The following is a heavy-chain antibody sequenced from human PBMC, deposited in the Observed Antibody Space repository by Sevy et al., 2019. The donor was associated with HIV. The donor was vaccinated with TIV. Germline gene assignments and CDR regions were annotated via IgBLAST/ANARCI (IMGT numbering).Heavy chain of an antibody. J-gene: IGHJ4*02. V-gene: IGHV3-30-3*01. CDR1: GFTFSSYA. Sequence: GGSLRLSCAASGFTFSSYAMHWVRQAPGKGLEWVAVISYDGSNKYYADSVKGRFTISRDNSKNTLYLQMNSLRAEDTVVYYCARKVRGGVDYWGQGTLVTVSS. CDR2: ISYDGSNK. CDR3: ARKVRGGVDY. D-gene: IGHD3-10*01.